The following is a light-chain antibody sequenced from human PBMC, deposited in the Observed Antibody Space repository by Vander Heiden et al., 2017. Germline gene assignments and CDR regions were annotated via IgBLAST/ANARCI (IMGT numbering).Light chain of an antibody. CDR1: SSNIGSNY. CDR3: ATWDDSLSGQV. V-gene: IGLV1-47*02. Sequence: QSVLTQSASASGTPGQRVTISCSGRSSNIGSNYVYWYQHLPGTAPKLLIYRNNERPSGVPDRFSGSKSGTSAPLAISGLRSEDEAAYYCATWDDSLSGQVFGGGNQLTVL. J-gene: IGLJ3*02. CDR2: RNN.